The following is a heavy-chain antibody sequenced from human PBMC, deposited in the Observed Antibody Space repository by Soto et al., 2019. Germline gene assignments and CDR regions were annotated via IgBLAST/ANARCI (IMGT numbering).Heavy chain of an antibody. CDR2: RDPKRGET. V-gene: IGHV1-24*01. J-gene: IGHJ4*02. CDR3: AAGDYSVVWGVY. D-gene: IGHD3-16*01. CDR1: EYTLTELS. Sequence: GASVKVSCKVSEYTLTELSIDWVRQAPGKGLEWIGGRDPKRGETIYTQRFQDRVTLTDDVSADTAYMELTSLRTDDTAVHYCAAGDYSVVWGVYWGQGTRVTVSS.